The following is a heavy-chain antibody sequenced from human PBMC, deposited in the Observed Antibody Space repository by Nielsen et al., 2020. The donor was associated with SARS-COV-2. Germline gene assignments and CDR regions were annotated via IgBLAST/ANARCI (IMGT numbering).Heavy chain of an antibody. J-gene: IGHJ4*02. CDR3: AHSINTAMARKSHFDY. CDR2: IYWNDDK. Sequence: SGPTLVKPTQTLTLTCTFSGFSLSTSGVGVGWIRQPPGKALEWLALIYWNDDKRYSPSLKSRLTITKDTSKNQVVLTMTNMDPVDTATYYCAHSINTAMARKSHFDYWGQGTLVTVSS. D-gene: IGHD5-18*01. CDR1: GFSLSTSGVG. V-gene: IGHV2-5*01.